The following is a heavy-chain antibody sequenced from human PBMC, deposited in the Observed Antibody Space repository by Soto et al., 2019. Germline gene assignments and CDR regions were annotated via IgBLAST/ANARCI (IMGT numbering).Heavy chain of an antibody. CDR2: IIPVLDMP. J-gene: IGHJ4*02. CDR3: ARGIAAGTDY. Sequence: QVQLVQSGAEVKKPGSSVKVSCKASGDTLSTYTISWVRQAPEQGLEWMGWIIPVLDMPIYAQKFQGRVTIXXEKATSTVYMELSSLRSDDTAVYYCARGIAAGTDYWGQGTLVTVSS. D-gene: IGHD6-13*01. V-gene: IGHV1-69*02. CDR1: GDTLSTYT.